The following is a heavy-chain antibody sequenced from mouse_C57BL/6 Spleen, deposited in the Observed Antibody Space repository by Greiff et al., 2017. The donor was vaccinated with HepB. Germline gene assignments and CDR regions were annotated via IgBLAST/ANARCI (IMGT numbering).Heavy chain of an antibody. D-gene: IGHD2-3*01. CDR2: IDPNNGGT. CDR1: GYTFTDYN. V-gene: IGHV1-22*01. CDR3: ARSKDYDGGSYFDY. Sequence: DVKLQESGPELVKPGASVKMSCKASGYTFTDYNMHWVKQSHGESLEWIGYIDPNNGGTNYNQKFKGKATLTVNKSSSTAYMELRSLTSEDSAVYYCARSKDYDGGSYFDYWGQGTTLTVSS. J-gene: IGHJ2*01.